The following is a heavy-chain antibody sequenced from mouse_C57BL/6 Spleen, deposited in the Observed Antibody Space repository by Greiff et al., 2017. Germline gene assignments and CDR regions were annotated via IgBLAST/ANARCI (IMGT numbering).Heavy chain of an antibody. CDR2: INPNNGGT. CDR1: GYTFTDYN. D-gene: IGHD2-4*01. Sequence: VQLQQSGPELVKPGASVKIPCKASGYTFTDYNMDWVKQSHGKSLEWIGDINPNNGGTIYNQKFKGKATLTVDTSSSTSYMELRSLTSEDTAVYYCARRGIYYDYYFDYWGQGTTRTVSA. V-gene: IGHV1-18*01. J-gene: IGHJ2*01. CDR3: ARRGIYYDYYFDY.